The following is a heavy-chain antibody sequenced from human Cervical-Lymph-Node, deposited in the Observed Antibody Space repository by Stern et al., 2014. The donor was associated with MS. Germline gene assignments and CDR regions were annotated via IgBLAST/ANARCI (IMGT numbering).Heavy chain of an antibody. Sequence: QVQLVQSGAEVKRPGSSVRVSCEVFGGTFSSTRINWVRQAPGRGLEWVGGIIPIFGPKYAPEFLGTVTISADESASTAYLDLRSLISADTAVFYCVGPDFHLWGQGTLVTVSS. J-gene: IGHJ5*02. CDR2: IIPIFGP. D-gene: IGHD3/OR15-3a*01. V-gene: IGHV1-69*01. CDR3: VGPDFHL. CDR1: GGTFSSTR.